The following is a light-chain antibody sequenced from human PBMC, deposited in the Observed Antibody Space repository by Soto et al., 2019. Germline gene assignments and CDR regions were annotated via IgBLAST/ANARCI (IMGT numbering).Light chain of an antibody. Sequence: EIVMTQSPATLSVSPGERATLSCRASQSIGSYLTWYQQKPGQAPRLLIYGSSSRATDIPDRFSGSGSGTDFTLTISTLEPEDFAIYYCQQYGYSRTFGQGTKVDIK. CDR2: GSS. V-gene: IGKV3-20*01. CDR3: QQYGYSRT. CDR1: QSIGSY. J-gene: IGKJ1*01.